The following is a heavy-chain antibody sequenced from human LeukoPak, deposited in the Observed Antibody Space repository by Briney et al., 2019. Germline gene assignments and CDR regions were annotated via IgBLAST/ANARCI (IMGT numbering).Heavy chain of an antibody. D-gene: IGHD3-22*01. Sequence: GESLRISCKGSGYSFTSYWISWVRQMPGKGLEWMGRIDPSDSYTNYSPSFQGHVTISADKSISTAYLQWSSLKASDTAMYYCARYYSYDSRGYYFYYYGMDVWGQGTTVTVSS. V-gene: IGHV5-10-1*01. CDR2: IDPSDSYT. CDR1: GYSFTSYW. CDR3: ARYYSYDSRGYYFYYYGMDV. J-gene: IGHJ6*02.